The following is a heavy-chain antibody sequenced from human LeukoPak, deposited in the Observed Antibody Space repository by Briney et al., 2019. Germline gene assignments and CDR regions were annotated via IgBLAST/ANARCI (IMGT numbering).Heavy chain of an antibody. V-gene: IGHV3-74*01. Sequence: GGSLRLSCAASGFPFSDYWMHWVRQAPGKGLQWVSRISSDGRITPYADSVKGRFTISRDNAKNTLYLQMSSLRAEDTAVYYCAIDYYGSGSHWGQGALVTVSA. CDR1: GFPFSDYW. CDR3: AIDYYGSGSH. D-gene: IGHD3-10*01. CDR2: ISSDGRIT. J-gene: IGHJ4*02.